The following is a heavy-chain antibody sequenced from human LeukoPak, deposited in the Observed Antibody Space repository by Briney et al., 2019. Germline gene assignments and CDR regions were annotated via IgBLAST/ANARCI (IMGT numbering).Heavy chain of an antibody. Sequence: ASVKVSCKASGYTFTSYDINWVRQATGQGLEWMGWMNPNSGNTGYAQKFQGRVTMTRNTSISTAYMELSSLRSEDTAVYYCARVPKRRTYCSRGSCYQIFDYWGQGTLVTVSS. CDR3: ARVPKRRTYCSRGSCYQIFDY. J-gene: IGHJ4*02. V-gene: IGHV1-8*01. D-gene: IGHD2-15*01. CDR2: MNPNSGNT. CDR1: GYTFTSYD.